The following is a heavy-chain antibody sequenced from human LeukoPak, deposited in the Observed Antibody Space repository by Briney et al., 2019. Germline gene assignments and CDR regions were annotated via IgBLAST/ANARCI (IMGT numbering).Heavy chain of an antibody. D-gene: IGHD6-13*01. CDR1: GFTFSDYY. V-gene: IGHV3-11*05. J-gene: IGHJ4*03. CDR2: ISSTSSYT. CDR3: ARDDSNNWGGYFDY. Sequence: PGGSLRLSCAASGFTFSDYYMSWIRQAPGKGLEWVSFISSTSSYTNYADSVKGRFTISRDNAKNSLYLQMNSLRADDTAVYYCARDDSNNWGGYFDYWGQGTTVTVSS.